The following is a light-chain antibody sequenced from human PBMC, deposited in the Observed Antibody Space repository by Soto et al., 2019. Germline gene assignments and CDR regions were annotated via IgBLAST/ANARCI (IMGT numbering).Light chain of an antibody. J-gene: IGLJ1*01. V-gene: IGLV2-14*03. CDR3: RSYTSIDTWV. CDR1: SSDVGGYNY. CDR2: DVS. Sequence: QSALTQPASVSGSPGQSITITCTGTSSDVGGYNYVSWYQQHPGKAPKVLISDVSNRPSGISNRFSGSKSGNTASLTISGLQAEDEADYYCRSYTSIDTWVFGTGTKLTVL.